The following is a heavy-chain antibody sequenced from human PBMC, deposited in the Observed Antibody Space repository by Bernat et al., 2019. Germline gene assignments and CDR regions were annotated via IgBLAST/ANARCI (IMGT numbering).Heavy chain of an antibody. D-gene: IGHD1-26*01. J-gene: IGHJ4*02. CDR3: TKDALRGTYFTSDY. V-gene: IGHV3-23*01. Sequence: EVQLLESGGGLVQPGGSLRLSCTVSGFTFSNYPMSWVRQAPRKGLEWVSSLTNSGNRIYYAGSVKGRFTISRNNSKSTLFLQMNSLRADDTAVYYCTKDALRGTYFTSDYWGQGTLVSVSS. CDR1: GFTFSNYP. CDR2: LTNSGNRI.